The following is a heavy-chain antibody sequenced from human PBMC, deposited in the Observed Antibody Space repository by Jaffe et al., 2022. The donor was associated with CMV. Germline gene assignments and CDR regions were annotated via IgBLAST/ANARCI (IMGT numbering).Heavy chain of an antibody. D-gene: IGHD3-16*01. CDR2: IYSGGST. CDR3: ARVEGDYYYYYMDV. Sequence: EVQLVESGGGLVQPGGSLRLSCAASGFTVSSNYMSWVRQAPGKGLEWVSVIYSGGSTYYADSVKGRFTISRDNSKNTLYLQMNSLRAEDTAVYYCARVEGDYYYYYMDVWGKGTTVTVSS. J-gene: IGHJ6*03. CDR1: GFTVSSNY. V-gene: IGHV3-66*01.